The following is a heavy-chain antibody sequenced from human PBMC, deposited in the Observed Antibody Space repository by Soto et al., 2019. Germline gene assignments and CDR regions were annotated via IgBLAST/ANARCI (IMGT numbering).Heavy chain of an antibody. Sequence: SETLSLTCSVSGGSISSYYWIWIRQPPGKGLEWIGYIYYTGSTNSNLSLKSRVTISLDTSKNQFSLRLTSVTAADTAVYYCARASGCRDGSCAFAPWGQGTLVTVSS. CDR2: IYYTGST. V-gene: IGHV4-59*01. D-gene: IGHD2-15*01. CDR3: ARASGCRDGSCAFAP. CDR1: GGSISSYY. J-gene: IGHJ5*02.